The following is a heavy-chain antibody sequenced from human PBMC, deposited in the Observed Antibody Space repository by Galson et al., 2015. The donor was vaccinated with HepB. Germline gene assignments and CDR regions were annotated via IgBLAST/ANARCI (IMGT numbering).Heavy chain of an antibody. CDR2: ISMSGGST. J-gene: IGHJ4*02. Sequence: SLRLSCATSGFTFRRLGMTWVRQAAGKGLECVAAISMSGGSTDYADSVKGRFTISRDNSNNMLYLQMNNLRVEDTAVYYCARGTTSIDYWGQGTLVPVSS. D-gene: IGHD1-1*01. CDR3: ARGTTSIDY. CDR1: GFTFRRLG. V-gene: IGHV3-23*01.